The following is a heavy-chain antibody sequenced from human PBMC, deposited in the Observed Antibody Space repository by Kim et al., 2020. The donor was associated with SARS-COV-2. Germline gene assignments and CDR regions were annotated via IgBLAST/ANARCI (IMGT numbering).Heavy chain of an antibody. V-gene: IGHV6-1*01. Sequence: DYAVSVKSRTTINPDKAKNQLSLQLNSVTPDDTAVYYCARQKRACSGMDVWGQGTTVTVSS. CDR3: ARQKRACSGMDV. J-gene: IGHJ6*02.